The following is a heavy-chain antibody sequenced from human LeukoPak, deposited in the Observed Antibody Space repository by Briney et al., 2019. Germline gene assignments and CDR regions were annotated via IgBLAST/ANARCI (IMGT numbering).Heavy chain of an antibody. CDR1: GFTFSSYS. CDR3: ARDLESGSYPFDY. Sequence: GGSLRLSCAASGFTFSSYSMNWVRQAPGKGLEWVSSISSSSSYIYYADSVKGRFTISRDNAKNSLYLQMNSLRAEDTAVYYCARDLESGSYPFDYWGQGTLVTVSS. CDR2: ISSSSSYI. D-gene: IGHD1-26*01. J-gene: IGHJ4*02. V-gene: IGHV3-21*01.